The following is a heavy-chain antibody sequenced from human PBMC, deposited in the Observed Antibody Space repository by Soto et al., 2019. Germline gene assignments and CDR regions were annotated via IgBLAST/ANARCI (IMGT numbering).Heavy chain of an antibody. V-gene: IGHV1-18*04. CDR1: GYTFTSYG. Sequence: QVQLVQSGAEVKKPGASVKVSCKASGYTFTSYGISWVRQAPGQGLEWMGWISAYNGNTNYAQKLQGRVTMTTATATSKAYMELRSLRSADTAVYYCAREPLRYPLGMDVWGQGTTVTVAS. J-gene: IGHJ6*02. CDR2: ISAYNGNT. D-gene: IGHD1-1*01. CDR3: AREPLRYPLGMDV.